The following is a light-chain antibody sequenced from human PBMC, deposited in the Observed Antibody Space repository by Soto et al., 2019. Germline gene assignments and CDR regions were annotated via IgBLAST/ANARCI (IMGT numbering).Light chain of an antibody. CDR1: QSVNSN. CDR3: QQYNNWPPWT. V-gene: IGKV3-15*01. Sequence: EIVMTQSPGTLSVSPGERATLSCRASQSVNSNLAWYQQKPGQAPRLLIYGASTRATGIPARFSGSESGTEFTLTISSLQSEDFAVYYCQQYNNWPPWTCGQGTKVEIK. CDR2: GAS. J-gene: IGKJ1*01.